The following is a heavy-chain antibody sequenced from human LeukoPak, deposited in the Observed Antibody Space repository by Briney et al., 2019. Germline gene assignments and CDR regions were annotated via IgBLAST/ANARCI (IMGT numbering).Heavy chain of an antibody. Sequence: ASVKVSCKASGYTFTSNYMHWVRQAPGQGLEWMGIINPSDGSANSAQKFQGRVTMTRDTSTSTVYMELSSLRSEDTAVYYCARDRGKVVIATYWYFDLWGRGTLVTVSS. CDR3: ARDRGKVVIATYWYFDL. V-gene: IGHV1-46*01. CDR1: GYTFTSNY. D-gene: IGHD3-22*01. J-gene: IGHJ2*01. CDR2: INPSDGSA.